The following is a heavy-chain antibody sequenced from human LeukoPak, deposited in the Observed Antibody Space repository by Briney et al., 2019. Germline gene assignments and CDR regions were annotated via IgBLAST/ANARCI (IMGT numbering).Heavy chain of an antibody. V-gene: IGHV4-4*09. CDR3: ARSGATMVRGVILSPTYFDY. J-gene: IGHJ4*02. CDR2: IYTSGCT. CDR1: GGSISCYN. Sequence: SETLSLTCTVSGGSISCYNWSWIRQPPGEGLKWIGYIYTSGCTNYHPSLKSRVTISVDTSKNQFSLKLSSVTAADTAVYYCARSGATMVRGVILSPTYFDYWGQGTLVTVSS. D-gene: IGHD3-10*01.